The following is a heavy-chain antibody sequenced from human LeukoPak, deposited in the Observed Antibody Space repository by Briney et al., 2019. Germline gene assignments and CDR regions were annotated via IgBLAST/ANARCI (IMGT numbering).Heavy chain of an antibody. J-gene: IGHJ4*02. CDR2: ISYDGSNK. D-gene: IGHD3-22*01. V-gene: IGHV3-30*18. CDR1: GFTFSSYG. Sequence: GRSLRLSCAASGFTFSSYGMHWVRQAPGKGLEWVAVISYDGSNKYYADSVKGRFTISRDNSKNTLYLQMKSLRADDTAVYYCAKDHRNYYDAPDYWGQGTLVTVSS. CDR3: AKDHRNYYDAPDY.